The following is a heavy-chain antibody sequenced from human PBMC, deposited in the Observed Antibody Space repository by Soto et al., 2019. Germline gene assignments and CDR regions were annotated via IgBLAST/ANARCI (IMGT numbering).Heavy chain of an antibody. CDR1: GFTFSSYS. CDR2: ISSSSSTI. CDR3: ARDRDYYGSDMDV. V-gene: IGHV3-48*01. Sequence: GGSLRLSCAASGFTFSSYSMNWVRQAPGKGLEWVSYISSSSSTIYYADSVKGRFTISRDNAKNSLYLQMNSLRAEDTAVYYCARDRDYYGSDMDVWGKGTTVTVSS. J-gene: IGHJ6*03. D-gene: IGHD3-10*01.